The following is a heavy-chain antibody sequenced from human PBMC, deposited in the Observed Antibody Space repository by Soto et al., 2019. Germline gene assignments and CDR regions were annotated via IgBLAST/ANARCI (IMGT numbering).Heavy chain of an antibody. D-gene: IGHD2-15*01. J-gene: IGHJ6*02. V-gene: IGHV3-33*01. Sequence: QVQLVESGGGVVQPGRSLRLSCAASGITFNTYGMHWVRQAPGKGLEWVAVIWYDGSKKYYADSVKGRFTISRDNSKNTMYLQMNSLRAEDTAVYYCARIDCTGGSCRPYAYYDMDVWGQGTTVTVS. CDR2: IWYDGSKK. CDR3: ARIDCTGGSCRPYAYYDMDV. CDR1: GITFNTYG.